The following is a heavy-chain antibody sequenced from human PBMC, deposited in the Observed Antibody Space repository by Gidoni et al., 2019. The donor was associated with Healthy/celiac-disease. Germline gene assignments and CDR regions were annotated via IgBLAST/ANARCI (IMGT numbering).Heavy chain of an antibody. D-gene: IGHD1-26*01. J-gene: IGHJ4*02. CDR2: ISSSSSYI. CDR1: GFTFSSYS. CDR3: ARNPEDSGSYYGPFPFDY. V-gene: IGHV3-21*01. Sequence: EVQLVESGGGLVKPGGSLRLSCAASGFTFSSYSMNWVRQAPGKGLEWVSSISSSSSYIYYADSVKGRFTISRDNAKNSLYLQMNSLRAEDTAVYYCARNPEDSGSYYGPFPFDYWGQGTLVTVSS.